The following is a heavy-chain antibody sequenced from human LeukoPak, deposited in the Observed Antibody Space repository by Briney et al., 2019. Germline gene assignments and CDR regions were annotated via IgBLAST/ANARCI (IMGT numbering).Heavy chain of an antibody. CDR2: ISSNGGTT. Sequence: GGSLRLSCAASGFTFSSDAMHWVRQAPGKGLEYVSAISSNGGTTHYRNSVKGRFTISRDNSKNTLYLQMGSLRAEDMAVYFCARSSGYGYYFDYWGQGTLVTVSS. CDR3: ARSSGYGYYFDY. D-gene: IGHD3-22*01. J-gene: IGHJ4*02. V-gene: IGHV3-64*01. CDR1: GFTFSSDA.